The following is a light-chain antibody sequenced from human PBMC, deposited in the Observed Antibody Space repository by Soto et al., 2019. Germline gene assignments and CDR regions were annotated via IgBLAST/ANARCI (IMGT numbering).Light chain of an antibody. CDR1: QSISSY. CDR2: AAS. CDR3: QQSYSTLDT. J-gene: IGKJ2*01. Sequence: DLPMTQSPSSLSASVGDRVTITCRASQSISSYLNWYQQKPGKAPKLLIYAASSLQSGVPSRFSGSGSGTDFTLTISSLQPEDFATYYCQQSYSTLDTFGQGTKLEIK. V-gene: IGKV1-39*01.